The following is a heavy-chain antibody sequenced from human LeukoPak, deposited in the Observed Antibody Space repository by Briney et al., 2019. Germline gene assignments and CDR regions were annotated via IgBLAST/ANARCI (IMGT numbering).Heavy chain of an antibody. D-gene: IGHD3-22*01. CDR3: AAYYDSNGYYFGMGFDP. CDR1: GMTSGQYK. Sequence: GGSLRLSCEASGMTSGQYKIHWVRQAPGKGPEWLSLISYDGSYPNYADSVKGRSTISRDKSTNTVYFQLNSLRSEDTAIYYCAAYYDSNGYYFGMGFDPWGQATLVTVSS. V-gene: IGHV3-30*03. CDR2: ISYDGSYP. J-gene: IGHJ5*02.